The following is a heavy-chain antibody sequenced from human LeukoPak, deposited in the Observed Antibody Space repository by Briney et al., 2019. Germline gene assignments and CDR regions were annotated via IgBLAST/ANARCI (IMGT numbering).Heavy chain of an antibody. V-gene: IGHV3-30-3*01. Sequence: PGRSLRLSCAASGFTFSSYAMHWVRQAPGKGLEWVAVISYDGSNKYYADSVKGRFTISRDNSKNTLYLQMNSLRAEDTAVYYCASSVGSWYMDRNPYWGQGTLVTVSS. CDR3: ASSVGSWYMDRNPY. CDR1: GFTFSSYA. J-gene: IGHJ4*02. CDR2: ISYDGSNK. D-gene: IGHD6-13*01.